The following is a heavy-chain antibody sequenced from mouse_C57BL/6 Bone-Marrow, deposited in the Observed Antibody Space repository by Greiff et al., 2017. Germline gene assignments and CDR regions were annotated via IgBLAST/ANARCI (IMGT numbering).Heavy chain of an antibody. Sequence: VQLQQSGPVLVKPGASVKMSCKASGYTFTDYYMNWVQQSHGKSLEWIGDINPYNGGTSYNQKFKGKDTLTVDKSSSTAYMELIRLTAEDSEVYYWAGGYGGFAYWGKGTLVTVSA. CDR1: GYTFTDYY. D-gene: IGHD2-2*01. V-gene: IGHV1-19*01. CDR2: INPYNGGT. J-gene: IGHJ3*01. CDR3: AGGYGGFAY.